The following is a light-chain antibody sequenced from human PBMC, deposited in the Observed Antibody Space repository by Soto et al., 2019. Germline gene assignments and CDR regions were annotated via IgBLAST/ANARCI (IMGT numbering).Light chain of an antibody. Sequence: EIVLTQSPGTLSLSPGERATLSCRASQSVGSNYLAWYQQKPGQAPRLLIYGASSRATGIPDRFSGSGSGTYFTLTSSRLEPEDFGIFYCQQYGASPATFGQGTKVEIK. J-gene: IGKJ1*01. CDR2: GAS. V-gene: IGKV3-20*01. CDR1: QSVGSNY. CDR3: QQYGASPAT.